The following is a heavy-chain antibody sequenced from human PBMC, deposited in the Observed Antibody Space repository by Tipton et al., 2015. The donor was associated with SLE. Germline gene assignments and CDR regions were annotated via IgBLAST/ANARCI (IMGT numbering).Heavy chain of an antibody. D-gene: IGHD3-10*01. J-gene: IGHJ4*02. V-gene: IGHV4-31*02. CDR2: IYYSGST. CDR3: VRERGVTGYFDY. CDR1: GGSISTGGYY. Sequence: LRLSCTVSGGSISTGGYYWSWMRQNSGKGLEWLGYIYYSGSTYYNPSLQSRVSMSVDTSKNQFSLNLSSVTAADTAVYYCVRERGVTGYFDYWGQGLLVTVSP.